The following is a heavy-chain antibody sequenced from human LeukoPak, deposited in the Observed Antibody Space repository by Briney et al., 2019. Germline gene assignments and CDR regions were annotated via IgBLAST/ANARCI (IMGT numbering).Heavy chain of an antibody. J-gene: IGHJ4*02. CDR2: ISSSSSYI. CDR1: GFTFSSYS. D-gene: IGHD6-19*01. Sequence: GGSLRLSCAASGFTFSSYSMNWVRQAPGKGLEWVSSISSSSSYIYYADSVKGRFTISRDNAKNSLYLQMNSLRAEDTAVYYRARDERSAVAGTVNYWGQGTLVTVSS. CDR3: ARDERSAVAGTVNY. V-gene: IGHV3-21*01.